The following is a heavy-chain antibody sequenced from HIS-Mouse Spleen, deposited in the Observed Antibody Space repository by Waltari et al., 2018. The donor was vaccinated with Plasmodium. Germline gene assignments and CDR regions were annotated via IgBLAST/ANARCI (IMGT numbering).Heavy chain of an antibody. J-gene: IGHJ6*02. CDR2: IDWDDDK. Sequence: QVTLRESVPALVKPTQTLTLTCTFSGFSLTTTGMCVTCIRQPPGKALEWLARIDWDDDKYYSTSLKTRLTISKETSKNQVVLTMTNMDPVDTATYYCARTTYSSSSAKYYYYGMDVWGQGTTVTVSS. D-gene: IGHD6-6*01. CDR3: ARTTYSSSSAKYYYYGMDV. CDR1: GFSLTTTGMC. V-gene: IGHV2-70*15.